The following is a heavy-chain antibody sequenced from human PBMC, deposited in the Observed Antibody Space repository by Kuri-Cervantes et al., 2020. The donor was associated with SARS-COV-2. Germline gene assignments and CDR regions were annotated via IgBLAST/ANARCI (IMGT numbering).Heavy chain of an antibody. V-gene: IGHV1-18*01. CDR3: ARGPLRGVIWIDAFDI. D-gene: IGHD3-10*01. CDR2: ISGYNGNT. CDR1: GYTFTSYD. Sequence: ASVKVSCKASGYTFTSYDINWVRQATGQGLEWMGWISGYNGNTKYAQKLQGRVTMTTDTSTSTAYMELRSLRSDDTAVYYSARGPLRGVIWIDAFDIWGQGTMVTVSS. J-gene: IGHJ3*02.